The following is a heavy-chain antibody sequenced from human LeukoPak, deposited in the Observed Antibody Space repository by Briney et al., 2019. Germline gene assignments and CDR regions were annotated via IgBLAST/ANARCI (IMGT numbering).Heavy chain of an antibody. CDR2: ISAYNGNT. Sequence: ASVKVSFKASGYTFTSYGISWVRQAPGQGLEWMGWISAYNGNTNYAQKLQGRVTMTTDTSTSTAYMELRSLRSDDTAVYYCARDRTGPVLRYFDWLLAPDYYYGMDVWGQGTTVTVSS. V-gene: IGHV1-18*01. J-gene: IGHJ6*02. CDR3: ARDRTGPVLRYFDWLLAPDYYYGMDV. D-gene: IGHD3-9*01. CDR1: GYTFTSYG.